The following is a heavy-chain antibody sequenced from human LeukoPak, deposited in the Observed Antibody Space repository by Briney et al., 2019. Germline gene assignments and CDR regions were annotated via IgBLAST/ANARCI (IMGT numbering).Heavy chain of an antibody. V-gene: IGHV3-23*01. Sequence: GGSLRLSCAASGFTFSNSAMSWVRQVPGKELEWVSTLSGSGITTYYADSVEGRFTISRDNSKNTLYLQMNSLRAEDTAVYYCAKGIYSSGWSYFDYWGHGTLVTVSS. CDR2: LSGSGITT. CDR1: GFTFSNSA. D-gene: IGHD6-19*01. J-gene: IGHJ4*01. CDR3: AKGIYSSGWSYFDY.